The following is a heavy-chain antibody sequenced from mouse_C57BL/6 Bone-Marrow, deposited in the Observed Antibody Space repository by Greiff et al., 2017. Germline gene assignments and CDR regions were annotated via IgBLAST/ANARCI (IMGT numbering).Heavy chain of an antibody. Sequence: EVKLMESGAELVRPGASVKLSCTASGFNIKDDYMHWVKQRPEQGLEWIGWIDPENGDTEYASKFQGKATITADTSSNTAYLQLSSLTSEDTAVYYCTTYDTTVHFDYWGQGTTLTVSS. J-gene: IGHJ2*01. CDR1: GFNIKDDY. CDR3: TTYDTTVHFDY. D-gene: IGHD1-1*01. V-gene: IGHV14-4*01. CDR2: IDPENGDT.